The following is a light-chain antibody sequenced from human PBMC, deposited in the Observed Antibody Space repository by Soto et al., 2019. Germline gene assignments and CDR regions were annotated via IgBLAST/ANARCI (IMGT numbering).Light chain of an antibody. J-gene: IGKJ2*01. CDR1: QNIATY. CDR2: AAS. Sequence: DVQMTPSPSSLSASVGDRVTITCRTSQNIATYLNWYQHKPGRAPNLLIYAASSLQSGVPSRFSGSGSGTDFTLTISSLQPEDFATYYCQQSYSMPYTFGQGTRLEIK. CDR3: QQSYSMPYT. V-gene: IGKV1-39*01.